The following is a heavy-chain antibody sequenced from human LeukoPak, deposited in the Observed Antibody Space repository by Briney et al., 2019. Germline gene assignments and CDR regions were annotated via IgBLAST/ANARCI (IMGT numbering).Heavy chain of an antibody. J-gene: IGHJ4*02. D-gene: IGHD4/OR15-4a*01. CDR3: ARDLYDYGSY. V-gene: IGHV3-66*01. CDR2: IYSGGTT. Sequence: GGSLRLSCAASGFTVSSTYMSWVRQAPGKGLEWVSVIYSGGTTYYADSVKGRFTISRDNSKNTLYLQMNSLRTKDTAVYYCARDLYDYGSYWGQGTLVTVSS. CDR1: GFTVSSTY.